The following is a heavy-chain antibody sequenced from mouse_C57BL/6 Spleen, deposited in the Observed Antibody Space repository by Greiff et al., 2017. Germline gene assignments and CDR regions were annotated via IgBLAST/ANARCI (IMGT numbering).Heavy chain of an antibody. CDR2: ISDGGSYT. D-gene: IGHD2-3*01. Sequence: EVKLVESGGGLVKPGGSLKLSCAASGFTFSSYAMSWVRQTPEKGLEWVATISDGGSYTYYPDNVKGRFTISRDNAKNNLYLQMSHLKSEDTAMYYGASLFYDGYPDWYFDVWGTGTTVTVSS. CDR3: ASLFYDGYPDWYFDV. J-gene: IGHJ1*03. V-gene: IGHV5-4*03. CDR1: GFTFSSYA.